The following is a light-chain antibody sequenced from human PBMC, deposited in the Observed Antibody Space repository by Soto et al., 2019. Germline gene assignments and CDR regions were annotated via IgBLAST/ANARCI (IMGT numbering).Light chain of an antibody. Sequence: DIQLTQSPSFLSASVGDRVTITCRASQGISSYLAWYQQKPGKAPKLLIYAASTLQSGVPSRFSGSGSGTEFTLTISSLQPEDFATYYCQQLNSYPQGTFDQGTKVEIK. J-gene: IGKJ1*01. CDR2: AAS. V-gene: IGKV1-9*01. CDR3: QQLNSYPQGT. CDR1: QGISSY.